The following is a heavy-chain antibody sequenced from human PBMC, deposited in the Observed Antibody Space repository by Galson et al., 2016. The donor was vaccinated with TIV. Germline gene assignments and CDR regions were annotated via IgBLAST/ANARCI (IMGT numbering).Heavy chain of an antibody. CDR3: ARDRGGTGGFDK. CDR2: INPANGET. Sequence: SVKVSCKASGYTFIGYAIHWVRQAPGQRPEWMGWINPANGETQSSQRFQGKFTLTTDTSTSTAYMELSSLGSEDTAVYYCARDRGGTGGFDKWGQGTLVTVSS. J-gene: IGHJ4*02. D-gene: IGHD7-27*01. V-gene: IGHV1-3*01. CDR1: GYTFIGYA.